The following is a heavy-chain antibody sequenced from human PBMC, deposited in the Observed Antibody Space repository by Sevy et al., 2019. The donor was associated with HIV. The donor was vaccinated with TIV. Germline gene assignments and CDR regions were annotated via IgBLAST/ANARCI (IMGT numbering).Heavy chain of an antibody. J-gene: IGHJ6*03. Sequence: GGSLRLSCEASGFTLSSHEMNWVRQVPGKGLEWVSYISSGSSTKFYTDSVKGRFTISRDNAKNSLYLHMDSLGVEDTAVYYCARDPPETGPKYSYFMDVWGKGTTVTVSS. CDR3: ARDPPETGPKYSYFMDV. D-gene: IGHD3-9*01. CDR1: GFTLSSHE. CDR2: ISSGSSTK. V-gene: IGHV3-48*03.